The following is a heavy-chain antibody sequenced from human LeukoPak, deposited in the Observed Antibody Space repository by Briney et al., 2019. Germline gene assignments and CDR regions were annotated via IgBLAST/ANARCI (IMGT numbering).Heavy chain of an antibody. V-gene: IGHV2-5*02. CDR3: AQTYYDILTGYYTGVWFDP. J-gene: IGHJ5*02. Sequence: SGPTLVNPTQTLTLTCTFSGFSLSTSGVGVGWIRQPPGKALEWLALIYWDDDKRCSPSLKSRLTITKDTSKNQVVLTMTNMDPVDTATYYCAQTYYDILTGYYTGVWFDPWGQGTLVTVSS. CDR2: IYWDDDK. CDR1: GFSLSTSGVG. D-gene: IGHD3-9*01.